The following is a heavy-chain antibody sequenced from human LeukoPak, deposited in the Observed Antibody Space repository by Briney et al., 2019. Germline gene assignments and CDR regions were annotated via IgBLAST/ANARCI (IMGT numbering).Heavy chain of an antibody. J-gene: IGHJ3*02. Sequence: GASVKVSCKASGYTFTSYAMNWVRQAPGQGLEWMGWINTNTGNPTYAQGFTGRFVFSLDTSVSTAYLQISSLKAEDTAVYYCATLTKETYCGGDCYSGGDAFDIWGQGTMVTVSS. CDR1: GYTFTSYA. CDR2: INTNTGNP. CDR3: ATLTKETYCGGDCYSGGDAFDI. V-gene: IGHV7-4-1*02. D-gene: IGHD2-21*02.